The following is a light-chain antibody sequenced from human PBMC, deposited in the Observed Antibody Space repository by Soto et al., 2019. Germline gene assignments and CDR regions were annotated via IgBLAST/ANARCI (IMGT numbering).Light chain of an antibody. CDR3: QQYNNWPRAT. V-gene: IGKV3-15*01. CDR1: QSISSN. Sequence: VMTQSPATLSVSPGERATLSCRARQSISSNLAWYQQKPGQAPRLLMFRTSSRATGFPARFSGSGSGTEFNLTISSLQSEDFGVYYCQQYNNWPRATFGGGTKVEIK. CDR2: RTS. J-gene: IGKJ4*01.